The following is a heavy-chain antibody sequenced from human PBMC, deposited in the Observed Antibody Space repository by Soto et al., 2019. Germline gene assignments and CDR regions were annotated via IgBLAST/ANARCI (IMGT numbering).Heavy chain of an antibody. CDR2: IRSKANSYAT. CDR3: TKTLRVDYYDSSGYYQ. Sequence: GGSLRLSCAASGFTFSGSAMHWVRQASGKGLEWVGRIRSKANSYATAYAASVNARFTISRDDSKNTAYLQMNSLKTEDTAVYYCTKTLRVDYYDSSGYYQWGQGTLVTVSS. J-gene: IGHJ4*02. V-gene: IGHV3-73*01. D-gene: IGHD3-22*01. CDR1: GFTFSGSA.